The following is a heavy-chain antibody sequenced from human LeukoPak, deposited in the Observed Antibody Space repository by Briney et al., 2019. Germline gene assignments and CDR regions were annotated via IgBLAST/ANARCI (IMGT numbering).Heavy chain of an antibody. V-gene: IGHV3-74*01. Sequence: GGSLRLSCAASGFTFSSYWMHWVRQAPGKGLVWVSRINSDGSSTSYADSVKGRFTISRDNAKDTLYLQMNGLRAEDTAVYYCAREDAPEGDFDYWGQGTLVTVSS. CDR1: GFTFSSYW. CDR3: AREDAPEGDFDY. D-gene: IGHD3-16*01. J-gene: IGHJ4*02. CDR2: INSDGSST.